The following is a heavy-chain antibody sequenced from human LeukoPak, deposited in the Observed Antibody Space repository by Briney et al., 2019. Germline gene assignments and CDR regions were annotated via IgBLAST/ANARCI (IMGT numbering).Heavy chain of an antibody. V-gene: IGHV3-23*01. J-gene: IGHJ5*02. CDR1: GFTFSSYA. CDR3: AKSRYNWNDGPFGH. D-gene: IGHD1-20*01. CDR2: ISGSGGST. Sequence: PAGGSLRLSCAASGFTFSSYAMSWVRQAPGKRLEWVSAISGSGGSTYYADSVKGRFTISRDNSKNTLYLQMNSLRAEDTAVYYCAKSRYNWNDGPFGHWGQGTLVTVSS.